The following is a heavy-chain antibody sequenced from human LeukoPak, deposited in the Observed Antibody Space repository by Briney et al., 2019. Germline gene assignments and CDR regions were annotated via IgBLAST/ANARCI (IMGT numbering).Heavy chain of an antibody. V-gene: IGHV3-74*01. Sequence: GGSLRLSCAASRFTFSPYWMHWVRQAPGKGLVWVSDINSDGSATNYADSVKGRFTISRDNAQNTLYLQMNSLRAEDTAVYYCARGTALQDYWGQGTLVTVSS. CDR1: RFTFSPYW. J-gene: IGHJ4*02. D-gene: IGHD2/OR15-2a*01. CDR3: ARGTALQDY. CDR2: INSDGSAT.